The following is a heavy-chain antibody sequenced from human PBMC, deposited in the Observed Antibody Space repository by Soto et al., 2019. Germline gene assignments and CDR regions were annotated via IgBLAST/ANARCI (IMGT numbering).Heavy chain of an antibody. V-gene: IGHV3-33*01. CDR1: GFTFRQYG. J-gene: IGHJ3*01. CDR2: IFYDGFNE. Sequence: QVQLVESGGGVVQPGTSLRLSCAASGFTFRQYGMHWVRQAPGKGLDWVAVIFYDGFNEYYADSVRGRFTISRDNSGNMVYLQMNSLRAEDTAVYYCVRGWGSDIHLSCLDLWGQGTAVVVSS. D-gene: IGHD3-16*01. CDR3: VRGWGSDIHLSCLDL.